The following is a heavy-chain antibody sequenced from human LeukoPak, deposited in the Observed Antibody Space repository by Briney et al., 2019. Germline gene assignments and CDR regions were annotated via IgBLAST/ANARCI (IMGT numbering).Heavy chain of an antibody. Sequence: PGGSLRLSCAASGFTFRNYGMHWVRQAPGKGLEWVAVIWYDGSNKYYADSVKGRFTISRDNSKNTLYLQMNSLRAEDTAVYYCARGYGDYGSYFDYWGQGTLVTVSS. CDR1: GFTFRNYG. D-gene: IGHD4-17*01. J-gene: IGHJ4*02. V-gene: IGHV3-33*08. CDR3: ARGYGDYGSYFDY. CDR2: IWYDGSNK.